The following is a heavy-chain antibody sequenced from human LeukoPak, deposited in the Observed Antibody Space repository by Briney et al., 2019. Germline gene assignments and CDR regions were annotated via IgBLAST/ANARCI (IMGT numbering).Heavy chain of an antibody. CDR3: ARSVPRNNWSGEFDY. Sequence: SQTLPLTCAISGDSVSSNSAAWNWIRQSPSRGLEWLGRTYYRSKWYNDYATSVKSRITIKPDTSRNQFSLQLNSVTPEDTALYYCARSVPRNNWSGEFDYWGQGTLVTVSS. D-gene: IGHD1-1*01. V-gene: IGHV6-1*01. CDR2: TYYRSKWYN. CDR1: GDSVSSNSAA. J-gene: IGHJ4*02.